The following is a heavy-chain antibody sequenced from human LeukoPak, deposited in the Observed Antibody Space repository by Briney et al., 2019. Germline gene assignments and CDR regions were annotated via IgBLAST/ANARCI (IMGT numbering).Heavy chain of an antibody. J-gene: IGHJ4*02. CDR1: GFTFSSYA. CDR2: ISYDGSNK. Sequence: PGRSLRLSCAASGFTFSSYAMHWVRQAPGTGLEWVAVISYDGSNKYYADSVKGRFTISRDNSKSTLYLQMNSLRAEDTAVYYCAREYDDYGDYVTFDYWGQGTLVTVSS. D-gene: IGHD4-17*01. CDR3: AREYDDYGDYVTFDY. V-gene: IGHV3-30-3*01.